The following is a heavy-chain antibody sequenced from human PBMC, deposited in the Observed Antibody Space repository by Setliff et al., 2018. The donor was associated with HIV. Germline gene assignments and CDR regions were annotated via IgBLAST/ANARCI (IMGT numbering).Heavy chain of an antibody. J-gene: IGHJ4*02. CDR2: IYKSGST. CDR3: ARLSDTAMASFDS. CDR1: GGSISTYH. V-gene: IGHV4-59*08. D-gene: IGHD5-18*01. Sequence: PSETLSLTCSVSGGSISTYHWSWIRQPPGKGLEWIGYIYKSGSTNYSPSLKSRVTISPGTSKNQFSLKLTSVTAADTAVYYCARLSDTAMASFDSWGQGILVTVSS.